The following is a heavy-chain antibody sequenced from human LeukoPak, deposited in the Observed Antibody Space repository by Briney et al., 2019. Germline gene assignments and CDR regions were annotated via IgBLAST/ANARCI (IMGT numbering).Heavy chain of an antibody. J-gene: IGHJ4*02. CDR2: ISYDGSNK. CDR3: ASLATYGSVDY. CDR1: GFTFSSYG. Sequence: GRSLRLSCAASGFTFSSYGMHWVRQAPGKGLEWVAVISYDGSNKYYADSVKGRFTISRDNSKNTLYLQMNSLRAEDTAVYYCASLATYGSVDYWGQETLVTVSS. V-gene: IGHV3-30*03. D-gene: IGHD3-10*01.